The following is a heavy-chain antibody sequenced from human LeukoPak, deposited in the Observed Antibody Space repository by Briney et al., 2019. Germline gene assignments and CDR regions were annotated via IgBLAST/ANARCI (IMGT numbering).Heavy chain of an antibody. CDR2: INPSGGST. J-gene: IGHJ6*03. CDR1: GYTFTSYY. D-gene: IGHD5-18*01. V-gene: IGHV1-46*03. CDR3: ARGPINSSGYYYMDV. Sequence: ASVKVSCKASGYTFTSYYMHWVRQAHGQGLEWMGIINPSGGSTSYAQKFQGRVTMTRDTYTSTVYMELSSLRSEDTAVYYCARGPINSSGYYYMDVWGKGTTVTVSS.